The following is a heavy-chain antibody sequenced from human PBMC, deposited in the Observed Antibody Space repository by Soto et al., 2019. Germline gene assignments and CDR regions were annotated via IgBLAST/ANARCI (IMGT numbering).Heavy chain of an antibody. CDR2: VGGSSDST. V-gene: IGHV3-23*01. CDR3: VKSPLGYCSGGSCYPPHYFDY. D-gene: IGHD2-15*01. Sequence: GGSLSLSCAASGFTFCNYAMSWVRQAPGKSLEKVSGVGGSSDSTYYADSVKGRFTISRDNSKDTLYLQMNSLRAEDTAVYYCVKSPLGYCSGGSCYPPHYFDYWGQGTLVTVSS. J-gene: IGHJ4*02. CDR1: GFTFCNYA.